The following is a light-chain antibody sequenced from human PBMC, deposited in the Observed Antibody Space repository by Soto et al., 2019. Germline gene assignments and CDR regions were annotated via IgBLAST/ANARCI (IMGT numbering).Light chain of an antibody. CDR2: GAS. Sequence: EIVLTQSPGTLSLSPGERATLSCRASQSVSSSYLAWYQQKPGQAPRLLIYGASSRATGIPDRFSGSGSGTDFTLTINRLEPEDFAVYYCQQYPGTFGQGTKLEIK. CDR3: QQYPGT. V-gene: IGKV3-20*01. J-gene: IGKJ2*01. CDR1: QSVSSSY.